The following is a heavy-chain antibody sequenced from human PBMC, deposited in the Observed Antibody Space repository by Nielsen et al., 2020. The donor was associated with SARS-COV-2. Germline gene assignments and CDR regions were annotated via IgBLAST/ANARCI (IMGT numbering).Heavy chain of an antibody. CDR1: GYTFTSYD. CDR2: MNPNSGNT. J-gene: IGHJ3*02. D-gene: IGHD3-22*01. Sequence: ASVKVSCKASGYTFTSYDINWVRQATGQGLEWMGWMNPNSGNTGYAQKFQGRVTMTRDTSISTAYMELSRLRSDDTAVYYCARVTYYYDSSGPGTFDIWGQGTMVTVSS. V-gene: IGHV1-8*01. CDR3: ARVTYYYDSSGPGTFDI.